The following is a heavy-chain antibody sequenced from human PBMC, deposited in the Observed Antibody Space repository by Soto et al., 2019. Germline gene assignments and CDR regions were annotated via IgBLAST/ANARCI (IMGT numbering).Heavy chain of an antibody. D-gene: IGHD1-26*01. J-gene: IGHJ6*02. Sequence: LKISCKGSGYSFTSYWISWVRQMPGKGLEWMGRIDPSDSYTNYSPSFQGHVTISADKSISTAYLQWSSLKASDTAMYYCARVGYWDYYYYGMDVWGQGTTVTVSS. V-gene: IGHV5-10-1*01. CDR1: GYSFTSYW. CDR3: ARVGYWDYYYYGMDV. CDR2: IDPSDSYT.